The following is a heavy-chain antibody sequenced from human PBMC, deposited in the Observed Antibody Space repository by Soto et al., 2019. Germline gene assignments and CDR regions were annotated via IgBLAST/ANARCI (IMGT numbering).Heavy chain of an antibody. D-gene: IGHD2-2*01. CDR1: GGSISSGGDY. CDR3: ARVKYCSSTSCYAVGNYGMDV. CDR2: IYYSGGT. V-gene: IGHV4-31*03. Sequence: QVQLQESGPGLVKPSQTLSLTCTVSGGSISSGGDYWSWIRQHPGKGLEWIGYIYYSGGTYYNPSLKSRVTISVETSKNQSSLKLSTVTAADTAVYYCARVKYCSSTSCYAVGNYGMDVWGQGTTVTVSS. J-gene: IGHJ6*02.